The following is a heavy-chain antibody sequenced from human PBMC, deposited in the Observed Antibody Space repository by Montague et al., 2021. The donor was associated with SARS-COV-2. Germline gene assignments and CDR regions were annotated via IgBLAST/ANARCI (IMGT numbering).Heavy chain of an antibody. V-gene: IGHV6-1*01. Sequence: CAISGDSVSSNSVSWNWIRQSPSRGLEWLGRTYYRSKWSNEYALSVKSRITITPDTSKNQLSLQLTSVTPEDTAVYYCARDPNCGSTSCYYHYWGQGTLVTVSS. CDR2: TYYRSKWSN. CDR1: GDSVSSNSVS. D-gene: IGHD2-2*01. CDR3: ARDPNCGSTSCYYHY. J-gene: IGHJ4*02.